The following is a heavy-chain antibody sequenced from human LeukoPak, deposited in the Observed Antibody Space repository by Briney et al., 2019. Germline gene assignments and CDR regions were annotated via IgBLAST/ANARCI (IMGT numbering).Heavy chain of an antibody. V-gene: IGHV3-30*02. J-gene: IGHJ6*03. CDR3: ARSYGYYYYYMDV. CDR2: IRYDGSNK. CDR1: GFTFSSYG. D-gene: IGHD5-18*01. Sequence: GGSLRLSCAASGFTFSSYGMHWVRQAPGKGLEWVAFIRYDGSNKYYADSVKGRFTISRDNAKNSLYLQMNSLRAEDTALYYCARSYGYYYYYMDVWGKGTTVTVSS.